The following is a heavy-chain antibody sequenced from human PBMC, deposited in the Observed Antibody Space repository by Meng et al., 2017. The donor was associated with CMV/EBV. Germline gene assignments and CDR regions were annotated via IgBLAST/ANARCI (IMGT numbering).Heavy chain of an antibody. Sequence: LSLTCAASGFTFSSSGMHWVRQAPGKGLEWVAFIRYDGSNKYYADSVKGRFTISRDNSKNTLYLQMNSLRAEDTAVYYCAKGGGRMVRDNWFDPWGQGTLVTVSS. D-gene: IGHD3-10*01. V-gene: IGHV3-30*02. CDR3: AKGGGRMVRDNWFDP. CDR2: IRYDGSNK. J-gene: IGHJ5*02. CDR1: GFTFSSSG.